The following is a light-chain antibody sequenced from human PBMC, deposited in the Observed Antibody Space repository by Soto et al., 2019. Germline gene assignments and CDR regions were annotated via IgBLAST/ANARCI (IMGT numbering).Light chain of an antibody. J-gene: IGLJ2*01. CDR3: TVWDDNLRGRL. Sequence: QSVLTQPPSASGTPGQRVTISCSGSSSNIESNFVYWYQQFPGTAPRLLIYRNNQRPSGVPDRFSGSKSGTSASLAISALRSEDEADYYCTVWDDNLRGRLFGGGTKVTVL. CDR2: RNN. V-gene: IGLV1-47*01. CDR1: SSNIESNF.